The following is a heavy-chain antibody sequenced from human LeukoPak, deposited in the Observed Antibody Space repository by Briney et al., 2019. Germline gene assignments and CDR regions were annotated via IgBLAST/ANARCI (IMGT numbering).Heavy chain of an antibody. CDR1: GFTFSNYW. J-gene: IGHJ4*02. D-gene: IGHD1-26*01. Sequence: GGSLRLSCAASGFTFSNYWMHWVRQVPGKGLVWVSRINSDGSITTYADSVKGRFTISRDNAKNTLYLQMNSLRAEDTAVYYWTPVGYWGQGTLVTVSS. V-gene: IGHV3-74*01. CDR2: INSDGSIT. CDR3: TPVGY.